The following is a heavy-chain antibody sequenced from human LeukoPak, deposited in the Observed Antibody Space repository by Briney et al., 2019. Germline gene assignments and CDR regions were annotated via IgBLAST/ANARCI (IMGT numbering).Heavy chain of an antibody. D-gene: IGHD3-9*01. Sequence: GGSLRLSCAASGFTFSSYAMSWVRQAPGKGLEWVSAISGSGGSTYYADSVKGRFTISRDNSKNTLYLQMNSLRAEDTAVYYCAKEYYDILTGYQKIYYFDYWGQGTLVTVSS. CDR3: AKEYYDILTGYQKIYYFDY. CDR1: GFTFSSYA. V-gene: IGHV3-23*01. CDR2: ISGSGGST. J-gene: IGHJ4*02.